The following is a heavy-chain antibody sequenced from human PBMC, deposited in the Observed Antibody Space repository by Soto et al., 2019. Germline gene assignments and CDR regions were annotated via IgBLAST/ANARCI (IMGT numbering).Heavy chain of an antibody. J-gene: IGHJ4*02. D-gene: IGHD2-8*02. CDR2: ISGSGENI. CDR1: GFTFSSYA. V-gene: IGHV3-21*01. CDR3: ARDKNPWSPFDY. Sequence: GGSLRLSCAASGFTFSSYAMTWVRQAPGKGLEWVSGISGSGENIYYADSVKGRFTISRDNAKNSLYLQMNSLRAEDTAVYYCARDKNPWSPFDYWGQGTLVTVSS.